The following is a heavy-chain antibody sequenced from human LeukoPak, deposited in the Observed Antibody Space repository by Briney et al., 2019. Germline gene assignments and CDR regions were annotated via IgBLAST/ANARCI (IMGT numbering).Heavy chain of an antibody. CDR2: IFYSGST. CDR3: ARVPRKAVTTSGAFDI. D-gene: IGHD4-17*01. J-gene: IGHJ3*02. V-gene: IGHV4-59*08. CDR1: GGSISSYY. Sequence: PSETLSLTCTVSGGSISSYYWSWIRQPPGKGLEWIGYIFYSGSTNYNPSLKSRVTISVDTSKNQFSLKLSSVTAADTAVYYCARVPRKAVTTSGAFDIWGQGTMVTVSS.